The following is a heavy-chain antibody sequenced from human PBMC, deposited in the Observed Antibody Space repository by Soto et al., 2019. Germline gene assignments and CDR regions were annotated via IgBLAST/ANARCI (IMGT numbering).Heavy chain of an antibody. D-gene: IGHD1-7*01. J-gene: IGHJ5*02. CDR2: IIPIFGTA. Sequence: QVQLVQSGAEVKKPGSSVKVSCKASGGTFSSYAISWVRQAHGQGLEWMGGIIPIFGTANYAQKFQGRVKITADESTSTAYMELSSLRSEDTAVYYCARSEYNWNYGNWFDPWGQGTLVTVSS. CDR3: ARSEYNWNYGNWFDP. CDR1: GGTFSSYA. V-gene: IGHV1-69*01.